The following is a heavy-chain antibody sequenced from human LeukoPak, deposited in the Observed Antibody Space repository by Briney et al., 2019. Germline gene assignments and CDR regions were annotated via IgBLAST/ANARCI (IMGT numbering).Heavy chain of an antibody. CDR2: IYYTGST. Sequence: SETLSLTCTVSGGSISSRSYYWGWIRQPPGKGLEWIGSIYYTGSTDYNPSLKSRVTISVDTSKNQFSLKLTSVTAADTAVYYCARGLYRIAARPEWFDPWGQGTLVTVPS. CDR3: ARGLYRIAARPEWFDP. J-gene: IGHJ5*02. CDR1: GGSISSRSYY. V-gene: IGHV4-39*07. D-gene: IGHD6-13*01.